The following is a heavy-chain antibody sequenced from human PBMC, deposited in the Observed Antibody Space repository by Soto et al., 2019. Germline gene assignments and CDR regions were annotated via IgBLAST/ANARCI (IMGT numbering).Heavy chain of an antibody. D-gene: IGHD3-10*01. CDR1: GFTFSSYA. CDR2: ISGSGGST. V-gene: IGHV3-23*01. CDR3: AKGGLWFGESRPQYMDV. Sequence: PGGSLRLSCAASGFTFSSYAMSWVRQAPGKGLEWVSAISGSGGSTYYADSVKGRFTISRDNSKNTLYLQMNSLRAEDTAVYYFAKGGLWFGESRPQYMDVWGKGTTVTVSS. J-gene: IGHJ6*03.